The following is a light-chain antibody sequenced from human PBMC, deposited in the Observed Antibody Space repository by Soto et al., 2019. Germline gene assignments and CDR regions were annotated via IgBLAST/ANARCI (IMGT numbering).Light chain of an antibody. CDR1: SSNIGAGYD. CDR2: GNN. Sequence: QSVLTXPPSVSGAPGQRVTISCTGSSSNIGAGYDVHWYQQLPGTAPKLLIYGNNNRPSGVPDRFSGSKSGTSASLAVTGLQAEDEADYYCVTWDGNLSAGVFGGGTKVTVL. J-gene: IGLJ2*01. V-gene: IGLV1-40*01. CDR3: VTWDGNLSAGV.